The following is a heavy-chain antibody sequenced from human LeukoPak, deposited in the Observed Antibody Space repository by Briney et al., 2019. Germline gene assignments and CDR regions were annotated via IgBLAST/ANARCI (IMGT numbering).Heavy chain of an antibody. V-gene: IGHV3-30*02. D-gene: IGHD2-15*01. CDR3: AKGGSPSHSWFNS. J-gene: IGHJ5*01. CDR1: GFTFSDYG. Sequence: QSGGSLRLSCAASGFTFSDYGMHWVRQAPGKGLEWVAFIRNDGSYEYYPDSVKGRFTTSRDNSRNALFLQMNSLRAEDTAVYYCAKGGSPSHSWFNSWGQGTLVTVSS. CDR2: IRNDGSYE.